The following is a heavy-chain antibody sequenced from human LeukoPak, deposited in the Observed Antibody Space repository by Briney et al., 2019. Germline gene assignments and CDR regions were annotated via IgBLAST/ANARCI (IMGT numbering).Heavy chain of an antibody. CDR2: INPSGGST. D-gene: IGHD4-17*01. Sequence: ASVKVSCKASGYTFTSYYVHWVRQAPGQGLEWMGIINPSGGSTSYAQKFQGRVTMTRDTSTSTVYMELSSLRSEDTAVYYCAREYSHGDHDYWGQGTLVTVSS. CDR3: AREYSHGDHDY. CDR1: GYTFTSYY. J-gene: IGHJ4*02. V-gene: IGHV1-46*01.